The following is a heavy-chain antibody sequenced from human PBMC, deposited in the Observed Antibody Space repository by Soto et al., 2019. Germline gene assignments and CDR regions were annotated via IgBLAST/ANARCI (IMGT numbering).Heavy chain of an antibody. V-gene: IGHV1-69*13. CDR2: IIPIFGTA. Sequence: SVKVSCKASGGTFSSYAISWVRQAPGQGLEWMGGIIPIFGTANYAQKFQGRVTITADESTSTAYMELSSLRAEDTAVYFCARGPEQLAFGYWGQGTLVTVSS. J-gene: IGHJ4*02. D-gene: IGHD6-6*01. CDR1: GGTFSSYA. CDR3: ARGPEQLAFGY.